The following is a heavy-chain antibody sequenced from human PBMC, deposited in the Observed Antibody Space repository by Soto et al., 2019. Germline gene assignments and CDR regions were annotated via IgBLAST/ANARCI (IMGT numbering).Heavy chain of an antibody. CDR2: ISPNSGDT. CDR1: GYTFTNFG. Sequence: QVPLVQSAGEVKQPGASVRVSCKASGYTFTNFGITWVRQAPGQGLEWMGWISPNSGDTRYAQNLQGRVTMTTDKYTTTAYMELRSLTSDDTALYYCAREMLTPNGPQNFFDYWGQGALVSVSS. D-gene: IGHD3-9*01. J-gene: IGHJ4*02. V-gene: IGHV1-18*01. CDR3: AREMLTPNGPQNFFDY.